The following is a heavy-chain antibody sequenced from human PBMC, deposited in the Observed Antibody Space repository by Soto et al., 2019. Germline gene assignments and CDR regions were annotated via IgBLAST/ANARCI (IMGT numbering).Heavy chain of an antibody. D-gene: IGHD6-13*01. Sequence: GASVKVSCKASGGTFSSYAISWVRQAPGQGLEWMGGIIPIFGTANYAQKFQGRVTITADESTSTAYMELSSLRSEDTAVYYCVRAAAGTSEIASDYYYYYGMDGWGQGTTITVSS. CDR1: GGTFSSYA. CDR3: VRAAAGTSEIASDYYYYYGMDG. J-gene: IGHJ6*02. CDR2: IIPIFGTA. V-gene: IGHV1-69*13.